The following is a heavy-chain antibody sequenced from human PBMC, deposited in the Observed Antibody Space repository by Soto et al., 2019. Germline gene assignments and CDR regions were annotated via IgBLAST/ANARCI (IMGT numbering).Heavy chain of an antibody. V-gene: IGHV1-18*01. J-gene: IGHJ2*01. Sequence: QVQVVQSGAEVKKPGASVKVACKASGYSFDTFGMSWVRQAPGQGLEWMGWISIEKGDTNSAQKFQDRVTMTTDTSTNTAYMELRSLTSDDTAVYYCARCYCSVGSCFTCWHFDLWGRGTLVTVSS. CDR1: GYSFDTFG. D-gene: IGHD2-15*01. CDR2: ISIEKGDT. CDR3: ARCYCSVGSCFTCWHFDL.